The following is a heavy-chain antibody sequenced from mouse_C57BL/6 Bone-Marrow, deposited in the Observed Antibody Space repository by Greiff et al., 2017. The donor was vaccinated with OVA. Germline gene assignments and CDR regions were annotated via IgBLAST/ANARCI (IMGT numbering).Heavy chain of an antibody. V-gene: IGHV14-4*01. J-gene: IGHJ3*01. Sequence: VQLQQPGAELVRPGASVKLSCTASGFTITDDYMHWVKQRPEQGLEWIGWIDPENGDTEYASKFQGKATITADTSSNTAYLQLSSLTSEDTAVYYCTNLYSNYVAWFAYWGQGTLVTVSA. CDR3: TNLYSNYVAWFAY. CDR1: GFTITDDY. D-gene: IGHD2-5*01. CDR2: IDPENGDT.